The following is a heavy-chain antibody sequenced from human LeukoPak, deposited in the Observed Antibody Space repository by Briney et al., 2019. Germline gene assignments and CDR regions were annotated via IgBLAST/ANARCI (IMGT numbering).Heavy chain of an antibody. CDR1: GGPFSGYY. CDR2: INHSGST. J-gene: IGHJ6*03. Sequence: SETLSLTCAVYGGPFSGYYWSWIRQPPGKGLEWIGEINHSGSTNYNPSLKSRVTISVDTSKNQFSLKLSSVTAADTAVYYCARGNGYYYYYYYMDVWGKGTTVTVSS. V-gene: IGHV4-34*01. D-gene: IGHD5-24*01. CDR3: ARGNGYYYYYYYMDV.